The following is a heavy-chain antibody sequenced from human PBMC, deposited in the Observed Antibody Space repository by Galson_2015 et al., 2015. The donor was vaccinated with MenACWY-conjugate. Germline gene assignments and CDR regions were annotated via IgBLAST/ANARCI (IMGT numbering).Heavy chain of an antibody. CDR3: ARDPAYNSGHFDY. CDR2: ISGSGGST. V-gene: IGHV3-23*01. J-gene: IGHJ4*02. Sequence: SLRLSCAASGFTFSSCAMGWVRQAAGKGLEWVSAISGSGGSTYYADSVKGRFTISRDNSKNTLYLQMNGLRAEDTALYYCARDPAYNSGHFDYWGQGALVTVSS. D-gene: IGHD6-19*01. CDR1: GFTFSSCA.